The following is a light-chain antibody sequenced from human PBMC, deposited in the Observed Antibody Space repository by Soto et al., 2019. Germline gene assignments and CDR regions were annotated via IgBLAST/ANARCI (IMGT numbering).Light chain of an antibody. J-gene: IGLJ3*02. CDR3: SSYTSSATGV. Sequence: QSALTQPASVSGSPGQSINISCTGTSSDVVTYNLVSWYQQHPGKAPTVLIYEGTKRPSGVSNRFSGSKSGNTASLTISGLQAEDEADYYCSSYTSSATGVFGGGTKVTVL. V-gene: IGLV2-14*02. CDR1: SSDVVTYNL. CDR2: EGT.